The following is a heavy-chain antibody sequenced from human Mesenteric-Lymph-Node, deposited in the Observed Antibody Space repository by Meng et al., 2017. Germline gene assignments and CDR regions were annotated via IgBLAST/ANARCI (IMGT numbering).Heavy chain of an antibody. CDR1: GGSISRSDW. CDR3: ARGELLWDY. D-gene: IGHD2-2*01. CDR2: TSHSGST. Sequence: QVQLQESGPGLVKPPETLSLTCAVSGGSISRSDWWSWVRQPPGKGLEWIGETSHSGSTNYSPSLKSRVTISLDKSKNQLSLKLSSVTAADTAVYFCARGELLWDYWGQGTLVTVSS. J-gene: IGHJ4*02. V-gene: IGHV4-4*01.